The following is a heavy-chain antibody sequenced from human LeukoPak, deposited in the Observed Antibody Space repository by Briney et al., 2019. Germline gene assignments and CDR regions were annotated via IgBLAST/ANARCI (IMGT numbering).Heavy chain of an antibody. CDR1: GGSISSSSYY. CDR2: IYYSGST. V-gene: IGHV4-39*01. J-gene: IGHJ4*02. Sequence: SETLSLTCTVSGGSISSSSYYWGWIRQPPGKGLEWIGSIYYSGSTYYNPSLKSRVTISVDTSKNQFSLKLSSVTAADTAVYYCARLPNYYDSSGFSIVGRYYFDYWGQGTLVTVSS. D-gene: IGHD3-22*01. CDR3: ARLPNYYDSSGFSIVGRYYFDY.